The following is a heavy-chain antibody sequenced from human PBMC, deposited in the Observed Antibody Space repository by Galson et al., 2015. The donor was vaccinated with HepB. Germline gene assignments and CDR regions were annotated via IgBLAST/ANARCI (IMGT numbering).Heavy chain of an antibody. CDR1: GFTFPAYG. D-gene: IGHD2-8*01. J-gene: IGHJ6*03. Sequence: SLRLSCAASGFTFPAYGMHWVRQAPGKGLEWVAFIWFDGGEKYYADSVKGRLSISRDNSKNILNLQMNGLRAEDTAVYYCVRGQWRREDPRYYSNYYYMAVWGRGTPVTVSS. CDR2: IWFDGGEK. V-gene: IGHV3-33*01. CDR3: VRGQWRREDPRYYSNYYYMAV.